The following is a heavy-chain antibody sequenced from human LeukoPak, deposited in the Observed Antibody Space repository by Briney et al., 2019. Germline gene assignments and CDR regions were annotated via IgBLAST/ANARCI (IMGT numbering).Heavy chain of an antibody. CDR1: GFTFSSYE. CDR3: ARGLTSYYDRSGYW. Sequence: PGGSLRLSCAASGFTFSSYEMNWVRQAPGKGLEWGSYISGLGTTIYYADSVKGRFAISRDNAKNSQYLQMNSLRGEDTAVYYCARGLTSYYDRSGYWGGQGTLVTVSS. CDR2: ISGLGTTI. V-gene: IGHV3-48*03. D-gene: IGHD3-22*01. J-gene: IGHJ4*02.